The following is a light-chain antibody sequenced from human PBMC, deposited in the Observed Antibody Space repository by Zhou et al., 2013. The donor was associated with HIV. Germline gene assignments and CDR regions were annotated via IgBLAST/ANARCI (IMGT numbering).Light chain of an antibody. CDR2: GAS. CDR3: QHYGSSPPVT. CDR1: QSVSSSY. Sequence: PGERVTLSCRASQSVSSSYLTWYQHKPGQGPKVLIFGASTRANGIPDRFSGSGSGTEFTLTISRLEAEDFAVYYCQHYGSSPPVTFGQGTRLEIK. J-gene: IGKJ5*01. V-gene: IGKV3-20*01.